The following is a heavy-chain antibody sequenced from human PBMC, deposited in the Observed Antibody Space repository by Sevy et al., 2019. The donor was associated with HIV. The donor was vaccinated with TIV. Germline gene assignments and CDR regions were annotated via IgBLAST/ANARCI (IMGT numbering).Heavy chain of an antibody. V-gene: IGHV4-59*01. J-gene: IGHJ6*03. D-gene: IGHD2-15*01. Sequence: SETLSLTCTVSGGSISSYYWSWIRQPPGKGLEWIGYIYYSGSTNYNPSLKSRVTISVDTSKNQFSLKLSSVPAADTAVYYWARDQSQRGRGYCSGGSCYMAYYYMDVWGKGTTVTVSS. CDR3: ARDQSQRGRGYCSGGSCYMAYYYMDV. CDR2: IYYSGST. CDR1: GGSISSYY.